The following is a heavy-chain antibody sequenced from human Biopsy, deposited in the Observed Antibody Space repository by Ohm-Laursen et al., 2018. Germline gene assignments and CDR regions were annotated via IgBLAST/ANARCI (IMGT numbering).Heavy chain of an antibody. CDR2: LNLVSGNS. V-gene: IGHV1-8*01. J-gene: IGHJ5*02. CDR3: GRAVRNQLLTDP. CDR1: GYTFTSYD. D-gene: IGHD1-7*01. Sequence: ASVKVSCKVSGYTFTSYDITWVRQASGQGPEWIGWLNLVSGNSNFGQKFRGRVTVTSDTSVSTAYMELSGLTSDDTATYYCGRAVRNQLLTDPWGQGTLVTVTS.